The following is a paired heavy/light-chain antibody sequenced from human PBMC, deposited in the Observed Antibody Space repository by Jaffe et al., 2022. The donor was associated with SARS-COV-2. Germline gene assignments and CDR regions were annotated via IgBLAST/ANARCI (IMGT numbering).Heavy chain of an antibody. CDR2: ISSSSSTI. D-gene: IGHD3-10*02. Sequence: EVQLVESGGGLVQPGGSLRLSCAASGFTFSSYSMNWVRQAPGKGLEWVSYISSSSSTIYYADSVKGRFTISRDNAKNSLYLQMNSLRDEDTAVYYCARDTTLSSRPDYYYYYGMDVWGQGTTVTVSS. CDR1: GFTFSSYS. CDR3: ARDTTLSSRPDYYYYYGMDV. V-gene: IGHV3-48*02. J-gene: IGHJ6*02.
Light chain of an antibody. J-gene: IGKJ2*01. CDR3: QQYYSFPRT. CDR2: AAS. Sequence: VIWMTQSPSLLSASTGDRVTISCRMSQGISSYLAWYQQKPGKAPELLIYAASTLQSGVPSRFSGSGSGTDFTLTISCLQSEDFATYYCQQYYSFPRTFGQGTKLEIK. V-gene: IGKV1D-8*01. CDR1: QGISSY.